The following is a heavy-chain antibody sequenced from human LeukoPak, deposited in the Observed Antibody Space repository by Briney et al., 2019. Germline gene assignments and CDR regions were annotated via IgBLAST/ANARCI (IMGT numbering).Heavy chain of an antibody. Sequence: SQTLSLTCTVSGGSISSGSYYWSWIRQPAGKGLEWIGRIYTSGSTNYNPSLKSRVTISVDTSKNQFSLKLSSVTAADTSVYYCARDRRLQSYLDYWGQGTLVTVSS. CDR1: GGSISSGSYY. CDR3: ARDRRLQSYLDY. V-gene: IGHV4-61*02. D-gene: IGHD4-11*01. CDR2: IYTSGST. J-gene: IGHJ4*02.